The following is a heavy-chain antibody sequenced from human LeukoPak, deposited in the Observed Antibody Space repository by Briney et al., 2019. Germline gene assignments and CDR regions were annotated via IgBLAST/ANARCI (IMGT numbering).Heavy chain of an antibody. CDR1: GFTFDDYA. Sequence: PGGSLRLSCAASGFTFDDYAMHWVRQAPGKGLEWVSGISWNSGSIGYADSVKGRFTISSDNAKNSLYLQMNSLRAEDMALYYCAKADSSSWYRGGFDPWGQGTLVTVSS. D-gene: IGHD6-13*01. CDR2: ISWNSGSI. J-gene: IGHJ5*02. V-gene: IGHV3-9*03. CDR3: AKADSSSWYRGGFDP.